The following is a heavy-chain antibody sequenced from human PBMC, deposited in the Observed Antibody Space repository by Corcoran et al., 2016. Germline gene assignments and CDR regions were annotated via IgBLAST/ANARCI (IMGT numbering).Heavy chain of an antibody. CDR2: IYPGDSDI. CDR1: GYRFTSYW. J-gene: IGHJ6*02. V-gene: IGHV5-51*01. D-gene: IGHD2-2*03. CDR3: ARLMDIVGVSAAKNYYYGMDV. Sequence: EVQLVQSGAEVKKTGESLRISCKGSGYRFTSYWIGWVRQMPGKGLEWMGIIYPGDSDIRYSPSFEGQVTISADKSISTAYLQWSSLKASDTAMDYCARLMDIVGVSAAKNYYYGMDVWGQGTTVTVSS.